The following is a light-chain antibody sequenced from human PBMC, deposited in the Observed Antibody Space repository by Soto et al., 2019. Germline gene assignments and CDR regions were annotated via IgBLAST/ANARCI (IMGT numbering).Light chain of an antibody. CDR3: QQYGSSPWT. Sequence: EIVLTQSPGTLSLSPGERATLSCRASQSDFSSYLSWYQQKLGQAPRLLIYLASSRAAGIPDRFSGSGSGTDFTLTISRLEPEDFAVYYCQQYGSSPWTFGQGTKVEVK. V-gene: IGKV3-20*01. CDR2: LAS. CDR1: QSDFSSY. J-gene: IGKJ1*01.